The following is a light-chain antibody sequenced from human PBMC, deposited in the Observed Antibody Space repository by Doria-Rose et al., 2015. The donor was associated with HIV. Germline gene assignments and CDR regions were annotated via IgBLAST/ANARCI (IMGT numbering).Light chain of an antibody. V-gene: IGKV3-15*01. Sequence: EIVLTQSPATLSVSPGERATLSCRASQGIGSDLAWYQQKPGQAPRLLIYRASIRATGIPPRFTGGGSGTVLTLTISSLQSEDFAVYFCQQYSQWPPYTFGQGTKLEGK. CDR3: QQYSQWPPYT. CDR2: RAS. J-gene: IGKJ2*01. CDR1: QGIGSD.